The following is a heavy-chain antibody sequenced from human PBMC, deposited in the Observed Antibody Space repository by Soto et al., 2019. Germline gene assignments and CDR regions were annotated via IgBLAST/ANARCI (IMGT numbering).Heavy chain of an antibody. CDR2: IYYSGST. CDR1: GGSISSGGYY. V-gene: IGHV4-31*03. J-gene: IGHJ2*01. CDR3: ARAGVSGSHSDWYFDL. Sequence: QVQLQESGPGLVKPSQTLSLTCTVSGGSISSGGYYWSWIRQHPGKGLEWIGYIYYSGSTYYNPSLKSRVTISVDTSKNQFSLKLSSVTAADTAVYYCARAGVSGSHSDWYFDLWGRGTLVTVSS. D-gene: IGHD1-26*01.